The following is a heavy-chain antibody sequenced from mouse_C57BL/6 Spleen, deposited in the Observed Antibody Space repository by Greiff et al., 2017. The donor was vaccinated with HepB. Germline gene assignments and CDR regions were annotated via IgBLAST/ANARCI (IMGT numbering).Heavy chain of an antibody. CDR2: ISYDGSN. CDR1: GYSITSGYY. D-gene: IGHD1-1*01. J-gene: IGHJ4*01. CDR3: ARGGYGSTGDY. V-gene: IGHV3-6*01. Sequence: VQLKESGPGLVKPSQSLSLTCSVTGYSITSGYYWNWIRQFPGNKLEWMGYISYDGSNNYNPSLKNRISITRDTSKNQFFLKLNSVTTEDTATYYCARGGYGSTGDYWGQGTSVTVSS.